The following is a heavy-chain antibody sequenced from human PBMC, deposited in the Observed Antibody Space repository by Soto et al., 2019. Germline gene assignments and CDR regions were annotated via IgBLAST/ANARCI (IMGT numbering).Heavy chain of an antibody. CDR2: IYYSGST. V-gene: IGHV4-61*01. CDR1: GGSVSSGNFY. CDR3: ATGGAMAYYFDY. Sequence: ETLALTCPVSGGSVSSGNFYWSWIRQPPGKGPEWIAHIYYSGSTRYNPSLKSRVTISVDTSKNQFSLKLSSVTAADTAVYYCATGGAMAYYFDYWGQGTPVTVYS. J-gene: IGHJ4*02. D-gene: IGHD1-26*01.